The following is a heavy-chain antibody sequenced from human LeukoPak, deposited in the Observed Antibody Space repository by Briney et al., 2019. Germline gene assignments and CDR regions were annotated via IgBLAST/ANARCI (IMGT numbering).Heavy chain of an antibody. Sequence: SETLSLTCAVYGGSFSGYYWSWIRQPPGKGLEWIGEINHSGSTNYNPPLKSRVTISVDTSKNQFSLKLSSVTAADTAVYYCARELLDFWSGYYYFDYWGQGTLVTVSS. CDR1: GGSFSGYY. V-gene: IGHV4-34*01. CDR2: INHSGST. D-gene: IGHD3-3*01. CDR3: ARELLDFWSGYYYFDY. J-gene: IGHJ4*02.